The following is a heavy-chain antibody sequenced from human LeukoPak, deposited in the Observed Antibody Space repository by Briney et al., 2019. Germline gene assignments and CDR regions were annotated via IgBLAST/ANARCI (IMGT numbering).Heavy chain of an antibody. CDR1: GGSISSYY. Sequence: PSETLSLTCTVSGGSISSYYWSWIRQPPGKGLEWIGYIYYSGSTNYNPSLKSRVTISVETSKTQFSLRLSSVTAADTAVYYCARSAAVYTRFDSWGQGTLVTVSS. CDR2: IYYSGST. D-gene: IGHD1-14*01. V-gene: IGHV4-59*01. CDR3: ARSAAVYTRFDS. J-gene: IGHJ4*02.